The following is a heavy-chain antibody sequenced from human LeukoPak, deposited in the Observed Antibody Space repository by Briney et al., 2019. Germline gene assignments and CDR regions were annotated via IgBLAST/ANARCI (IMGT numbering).Heavy chain of an antibody. J-gene: IGHJ2*01. CDR3: ARADYFGSGSYYEHYWYFDL. CDR1: GGSINNYY. D-gene: IGHD3-10*01. CDR2: IYTSVNS. Sequence: RPSETLSLTCNVSGGSINNYYWNWIRQPAGKGLEWIGRIYTSVNSNCNPSLKGRVTMSVDTSRNQFSLKLSSVTAADTAVYYCARADYFGSGSYYEHYWYFDLWGRGTLVTVSS. V-gene: IGHV4-4*07.